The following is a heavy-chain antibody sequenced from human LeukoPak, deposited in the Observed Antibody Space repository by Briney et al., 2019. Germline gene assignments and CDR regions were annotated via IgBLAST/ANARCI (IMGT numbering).Heavy chain of an antibody. CDR2: IRSSGRDI. D-gene: IGHD6-19*01. J-gene: IGHJ1*01. CDR1: GFTLSSYS. Sequence: PGGSLRLSCEVSGFTLSSYSMSWVHQAPGKGLEWVSSIRSSGRDIFYADSVRGRFTIARDDAKNSLYLQMNSLRAEDTAVYYCARGPGIAVAPLQHWGQGTLVTVSS. CDR3: ARGPGIAVAPLQH. V-gene: IGHV3-21*01.